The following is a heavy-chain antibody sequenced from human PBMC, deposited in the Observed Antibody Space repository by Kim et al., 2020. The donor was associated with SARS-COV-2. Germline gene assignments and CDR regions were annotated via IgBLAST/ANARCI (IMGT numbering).Heavy chain of an antibody. CDR1: GFTFSSYW. Sequence: GGSLRLSCAASGFTFSSYWMSWVRQAPGKGLEWVANIKQDGSEKYYVDSVKGRFTISRDNAKNSLYLQMNSLRAEDTAVYYCARDPSRSYYYDSSGYSIPFDYWGQGTLVTVSS. J-gene: IGHJ4*02. D-gene: IGHD3-22*01. V-gene: IGHV3-7*01. CDR2: IKQDGSEK. CDR3: ARDPSRSYYYDSSGYSIPFDY.